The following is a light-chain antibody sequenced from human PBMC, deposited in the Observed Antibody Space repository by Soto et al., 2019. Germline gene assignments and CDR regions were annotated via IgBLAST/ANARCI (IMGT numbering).Light chain of an antibody. CDR2: LNSDGSH. CDR3: QTWVSGTRV. CDR1: SGHSTYA. V-gene: IGLV4-69*01. Sequence: QPVLTQSPSASASLGASVKLTCTLSSGHSTYAIAWHQQQPEKGPRYLMKLNSDGSHRKGDGIPDRFSGSSSGAERYLTISSLQSEDEADYYCQTWVSGTRVFGGGTKLTVL. J-gene: IGLJ3*02.